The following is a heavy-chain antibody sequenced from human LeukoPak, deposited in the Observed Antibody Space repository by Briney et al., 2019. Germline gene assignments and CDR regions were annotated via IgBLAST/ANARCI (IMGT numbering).Heavy chain of an antibody. J-gene: IGHJ4*02. CDR3: ARWGLETNDFDY. Sequence: ASVKVSCKASGYTFTSYYMHWVRQAPGQGLEWMGIVNPSGGSTSYAQKFQGRVTMTRDTSTSTVYMELSSLRSEDTAVYYCARWGLETNDFDYWGQGTLVTVSS. V-gene: IGHV1-46*01. CDR1: GYTFTSYY. D-gene: IGHD3-16*01. CDR2: VNPSGGST.